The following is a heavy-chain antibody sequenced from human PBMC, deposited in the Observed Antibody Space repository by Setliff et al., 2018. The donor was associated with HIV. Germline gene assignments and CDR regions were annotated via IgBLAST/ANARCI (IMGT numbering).Heavy chain of an antibody. Sequence: PGGSLRLSCAASGFTFSSYWMHWVRQAPGKGRMWVSRIKGDGSSTSYADSVKGRFTISRDNANNTLYLQMNSLRAEDTAVYYCARPDFWSGHYNYWGQGTLVTVSS. D-gene: IGHD3-3*01. CDR2: IKGDGSST. V-gene: IGHV3-74*01. J-gene: IGHJ4*02. CDR3: ARPDFWSGHYNY. CDR1: GFTFSSYW.